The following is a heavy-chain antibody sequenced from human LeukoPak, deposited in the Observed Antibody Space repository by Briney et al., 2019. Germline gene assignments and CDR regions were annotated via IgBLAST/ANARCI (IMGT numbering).Heavy chain of an antibody. J-gene: IGHJ4*02. D-gene: IGHD3-22*01. CDR3: ARAQWLALFDY. CDR1: GGSISSGGYY. Sequence: SETLSLTCTVSGGSISSGGYYWSWIRQPPGKGLEWIGYIYHSGSTYYNPSLKSRVTISVDRSKNQFSLKLSSVTAADTAVYYCARAQWLALFDYWGQGTLVTVSS. CDR2: IYHSGST. V-gene: IGHV4-30-2*01.